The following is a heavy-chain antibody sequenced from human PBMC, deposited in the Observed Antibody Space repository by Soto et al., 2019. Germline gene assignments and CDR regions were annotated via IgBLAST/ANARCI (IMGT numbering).Heavy chain of an antibody. CDR2: ITGNGDYA. D-gene: IGHD4-17*01. J-gene: IGHJ3*02. Sequence: GGSLRLSCAASGFAFSIFAMTWVRQAPGKGLEWVASITGNGDYARYTDSVQGRFTISRDNSKNTLYLQMNSLRTEDTALYYCSRDPNGDYIGAFDNWGQGTMVTVSS. CDR1: GFAFSIFA. CDR3: SRDPNGDYIGAFDN. V-gene: IGHV3-23*01.